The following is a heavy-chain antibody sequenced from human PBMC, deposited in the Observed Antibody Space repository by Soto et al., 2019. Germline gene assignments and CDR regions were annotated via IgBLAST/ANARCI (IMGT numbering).Heavy chain of an antibody. Sequence: ASVKVSCKSSGYTFTSYAMHWVRQAPGQRLEWMGWINAGNGDTKYSQKFQGRVTITSDTSASTAYMELSSLRSEDTAVYYCARNYDTSDYYYDGFHFDSWGQGTLVTVSS. J-gene: IGHJ4*02. CDR3: ARNYDTSDYYYDGFHFDS. CDR2: INAGNGDT. V-gene: IGHV1-3*01. D-gene: IGHD3-22*01. CDR1: GYTFTSYA.